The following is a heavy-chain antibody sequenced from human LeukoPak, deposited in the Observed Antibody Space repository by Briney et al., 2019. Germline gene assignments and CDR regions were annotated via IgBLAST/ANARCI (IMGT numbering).Heavy chain of an antibody. D-gene: IGHD1-26*01. Sequence: PSETLSLTCTVSGSSISSSSYYWGWIRQPPGKGLEWIGSIYYSGSTYYNPSLKSRVTISVDTSKNQFSLKLSSVTAADTAVYYCARLVGWKDAFDIWGQGTMVTVSS. CDR1: GSSISSSSYY. V-gene: IGHV4-39*01. CDR2: IYYSGST. CDR3: ARLVGWKDAFDI. J-gene: IGHJ3*02.